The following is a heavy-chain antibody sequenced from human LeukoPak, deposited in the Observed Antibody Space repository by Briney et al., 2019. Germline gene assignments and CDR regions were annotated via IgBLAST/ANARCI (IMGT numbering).Heavy chain of an antibody. V-gene: IGHV1-46*01. Sequence: ASVKVSCKASGYTFTSNYIHWVRQAPGQGLEWMGMIYPRDGSTSYAQKFQGRVTVTRDTSTSTVHMELSGLRSDDTAVYYCARPGAAAGFGHWGQGTLVTVSS. J-gene: IGHJ4*02. CDR1: GYTFTSNY. CDR3: ARPGAAAGFGH. CDR2: IYPRDGST. D-gene: IGHD6-13*01.